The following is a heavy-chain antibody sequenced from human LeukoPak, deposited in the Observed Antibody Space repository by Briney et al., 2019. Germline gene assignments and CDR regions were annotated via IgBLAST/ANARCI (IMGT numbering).Heavy chain of an antibody. J-gene: IGHJ5*02. CDR2: ISSSSGTI. D-gene: IGHD6-13*01. Sequence: PGGSLRLSCAASGFTFSSYSMNWVRQAPGKGLEWVSYISSSSGTIYYADSVKGRFTISRDNAKNSLYLQMNSLRGEDTAVYYCARARPIAAAGTAENWFDPWGQGTLVTVSS. CDR1: GFTFSSYS. V-gene: IGHV3-48*01. CDR3: ARARPIAAAGTAENWFDP.